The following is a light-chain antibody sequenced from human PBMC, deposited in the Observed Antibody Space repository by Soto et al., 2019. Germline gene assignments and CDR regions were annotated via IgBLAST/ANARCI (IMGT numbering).Light chain of an antibody. V-gene: IGKV3-11*01. CDR1: QTVSSS. J-gene: IGKJ4*01. CDR3: QQHINWPLT. CDR2: EAS. Sequence: ELVLTQSPSTLSLSPGERATLSCRASQTVSSSLAWYQQKPGQAPRLLIYEASNRATGIPARFSGSGSGADFTLTISSLEPEDVALYYCQQHINWPLTFGGGTKVEIK.